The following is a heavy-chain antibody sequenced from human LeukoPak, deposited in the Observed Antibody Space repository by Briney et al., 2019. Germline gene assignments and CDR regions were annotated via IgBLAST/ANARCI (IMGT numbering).Heavy chain of an antibody. V-gene: IGHV3-7*01. CDR1: GFTFSSSW. Sequence: GGSLRLSCAASGFTFSSSWMAWVRQAPGKGLEWVGNIKEDGTAKNYVVSVRGRFTISRDNAKNSLYLQMNSLRGEDTAVYYCTRDSGYNAFDIWAKGQWSPSLQ. D-gene: IGHD5-12*01. J-gene: IGHJ3*02. CDR2: IKEDGTAK. CDR3: TRDSGYNAFDI.